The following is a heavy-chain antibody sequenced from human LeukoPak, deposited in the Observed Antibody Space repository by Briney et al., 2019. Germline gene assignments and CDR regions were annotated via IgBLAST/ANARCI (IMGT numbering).Heavy chain of an antibody. V-gene: IGHV3-23*01. Sequence: PGGSLRLSCVASGFTFTSDAMNWVRQAPGKGLEWVSSTVGRGTTQYADSVKSRYPVSRDTSKNTLYLQMNSLRADDTAVYYCAKCSTSAYTTGWCNWIDPWGQGTLVTVSS. CDR2: TVGRGTT. D-gene: IGHD6-19*01. CDR1: GFTFTSDA. J-gene: IGHJ5*02. CDR3: AKCSTSAYTTGWCNWIDP.